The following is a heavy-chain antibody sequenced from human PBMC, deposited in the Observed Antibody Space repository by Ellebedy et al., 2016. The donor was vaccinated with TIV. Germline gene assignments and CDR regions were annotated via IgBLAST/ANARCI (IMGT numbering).Heavy chain of an antibody. CDR1: GFTFSNFA. V-gene: IGHV3-23*01. Sequence: GESLKISCAASGFTFSNFAMSWVRQAPGKGLEWVSGISGGGINTYYADSLKGRFTISRDNAKNTLYLQMNSLRAEDTAVYYCARGGLPAAKDFWGQGTLVTVSS. CDR3: ARGGLPAAKDF. D-gene: IGHD2-2*01. J-gene: IGHJ4*02. CDR2: ISGGGINT.